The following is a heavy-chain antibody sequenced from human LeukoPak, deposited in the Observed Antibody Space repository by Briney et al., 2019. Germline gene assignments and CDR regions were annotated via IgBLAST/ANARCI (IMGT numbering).Heavy chain of an antibody. CDR1: GFNFNAYS. V-gene: IGHV3-21*01. CDR2: ISRASESI. CDR3: ARGGEWLRLRGAFDI. Sequence: PGGSLRLSCAASGFNFNAYSMAWVRQAPGKGLEWVSIISRASESIFYADSVKGRFTISRDNAKNSLYLQMNSLRAEDTAVYYCARGGEWLRLRGAFDIWGQGTMVTVSS. J-gene: IGHJ3*02. D-gene: IGHD5-12*01.